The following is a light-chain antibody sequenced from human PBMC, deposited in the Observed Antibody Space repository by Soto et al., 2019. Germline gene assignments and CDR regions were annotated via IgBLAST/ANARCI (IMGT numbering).Light chain of an antibody. Sequence: DIQMTQSPSSLSASVGDRVTITCRASQDISNYLDWYQQRPGKAPKLLIYDASNLERGVPSRFSGTRSGSNFTFAITSLQPEDVATYYCLPSDSLPITFGQGTRLEI. CDR3: LPSDSLPIT. V-gene: IGKV1-33*01. CDR2: DAS. CDR1: QDISNY. J-gene: IGKJ5*01.